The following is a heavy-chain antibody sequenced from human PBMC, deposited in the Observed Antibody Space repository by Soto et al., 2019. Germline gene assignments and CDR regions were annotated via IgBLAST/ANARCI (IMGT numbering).Heavy chain of an antibody. V-gene: IGHV3-48*01. J-gene: IGHJ4*02. CDR2: ISSSSSTI. CDR3: ARDVAVEFDY. CDR1: GFTFSSYS. Sequence: EVQLVESGGGLVQPGGSLRLSCAASGFTFSSYSMNWVRQAPGKGLECVSYISSSSSTIYYADSVKGRFTISRDNAKHSMYLQMNSLRAEDTAVYYCARDVAVEFDYWGQGTLVTVSS. D-gene: IGHD2-21*01.